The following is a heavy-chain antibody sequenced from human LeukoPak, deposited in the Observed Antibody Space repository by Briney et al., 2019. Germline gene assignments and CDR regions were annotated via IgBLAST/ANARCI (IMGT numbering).Heavy chain of an antibody. V-gene: IGHV4-59*12. CDR3: ARGISTAMVVFDY. CDR2: VFSSGSA. J-gene: IGHJ4*02. CDR1: GDSMTSYY. D-gene: IGHD5-18*01. Sequence: SETLSLTCTVSGDSMTSYYWSWIRQPPGKGLECIGYVFSSGSANYNPSLKSRATISVDTSKNQFSLKLSSVTAADAAVYYCARGISTAMVVFDYWGQGTLVTVSS.